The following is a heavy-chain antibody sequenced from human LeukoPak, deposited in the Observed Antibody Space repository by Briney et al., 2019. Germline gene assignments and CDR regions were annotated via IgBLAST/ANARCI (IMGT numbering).Heavy chain of an antibody. CDR3: ARGDDFSGDY. J-gene: IGHJ4*02. D-gene: IGHD1-1*01. V-gene: IGHV3-7*04. CDR1: GFTFSTYW. CDR2: IHQDGNKK. Sequence: GGSLRLCXAASGFTFSTYWMSWVRQAPGKGVEWVANIHQDGNKKYYVDSVKGRFTISRDNAKNSLYLQMNSLRVEDTAVYYCARGDDFSGDYWGQGTLVTVSS.